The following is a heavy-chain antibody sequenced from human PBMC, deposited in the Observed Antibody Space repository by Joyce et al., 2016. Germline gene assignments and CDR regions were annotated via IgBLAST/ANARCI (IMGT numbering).Heavy chain of an antibody. V-gene: IGHV1-46*01. CDR2: ISPTGDSP. CDR3: ARDYRQQLSPDAFDF. D-gene: IGHD6-13*01. Sequence: PAQGLEWMGVISPTGDSPTYAQIFRGRVTMTRDTSTSTVYMELSSLRSDDTAIYYCARDYRQQLSPDAFDFWGQGTMVTVFS. J-gene: IGHJ3*01.